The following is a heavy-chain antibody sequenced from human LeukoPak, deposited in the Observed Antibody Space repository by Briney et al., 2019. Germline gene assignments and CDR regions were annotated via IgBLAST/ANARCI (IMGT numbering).Heavy chain of an antibody. V-gene: IGHV3-30-3*01. J-gene: IGHJ4*02. D-gene: IGHD3-22*01. CDR3: ARTTYYYDSSGYLDY. CDR1: GFTFSSYA. Sequence: GGSLRHSCAASGFTFSSYAMHWVRQAPGKGLEWVAVISYDGSNKYYADSVKGRFTISRDNSKNTLYLQMNSLRAEDTAVYYCARTTYYYDSSGYLDYWGQGTLVTVSS. CDR2: ISYDGSNK.